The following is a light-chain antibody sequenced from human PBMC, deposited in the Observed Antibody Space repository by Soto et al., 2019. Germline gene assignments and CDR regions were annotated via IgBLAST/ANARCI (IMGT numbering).Light chain of an antibody. V-gene: IGKV1-5*03. CDR3: QQYNSYSWT. J-gene: IGKJ1*01. CDR2: KAT. Sequence: DIQMTQSPSTLSASVGDRVTITCRASQSISSWLAWYQQKPGKAPKLLIHKATSLASGVPSRFSGSGSGTEFTLTSNSLQPDDFATYYCQQYNSYSWTFGQGTKVEIK. CDR1: QSISSW.